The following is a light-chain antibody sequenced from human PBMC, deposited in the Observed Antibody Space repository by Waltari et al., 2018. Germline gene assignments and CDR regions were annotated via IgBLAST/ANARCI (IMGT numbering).Light chain of an antibody. V-gene: IGLV2-14*03. Sequence: QSALTQPSSVSGSPGQSITIPCTGSTRDIGDSNYVSWYQQHPGKAPKLVIYDVNNRPAGISNRFSGSKAGNTASLAISGLQAEDEADYYCSSYTSLTNLFVVFGGGTKVTVL. J-gene: IGLJ2*01. CDR1: TRDIGDSNY. CDR3: SSYTSLTNLFVV. CDR2: DVN.